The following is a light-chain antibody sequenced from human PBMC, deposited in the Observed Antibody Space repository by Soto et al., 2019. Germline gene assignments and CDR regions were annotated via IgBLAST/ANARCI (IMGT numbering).Light chain of an antibody. J-gene: IGKJ4*01. CDR3: QQYGLSLT. CDR1: QTVSGNY. CDR2: SAS. Sequence: ATVSRRASQTVSGNYLAWYHQKPGQAPRLLIHSASSRATGIPDRFSASGTGTDFTLTISRLEPEDFAVYSCQQYGLSLTFGGGTNVDIK. V-gene: IGKV3-20*01.